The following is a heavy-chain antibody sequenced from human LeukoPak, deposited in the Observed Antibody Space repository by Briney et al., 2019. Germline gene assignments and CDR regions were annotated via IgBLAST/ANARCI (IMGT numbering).Heavy chain of an antibody. CDR1: GFTLSGYS. V-gene: IGHV3-48*01. Sequence: GGSLRLSCAASGFTLSGYSMNWVRQTPGKGLEWVSYINTRSSTKYYADSVKGRFTISRDNAKNSVYLQMSSLRVEDTAVYYCARDSGYDRDRGGFDIWGQGTMVTVSS. D-gene: IGHD5-12*01. CDR2: INTRSSTK. CDR3: ARDSGYDRDRGGFDI. J-gene: IGHJ3*02.